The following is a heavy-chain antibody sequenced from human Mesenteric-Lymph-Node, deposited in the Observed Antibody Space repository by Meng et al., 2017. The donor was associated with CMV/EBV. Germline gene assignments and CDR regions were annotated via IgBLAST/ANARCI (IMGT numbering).Heavy chain of an antibody. V-gene: IGHV3-23*03. D-gene: IGHD2-2*01. Sequence: GESLKISCTVSGFTFSSYAMSWVRQAPGKGLEWVSLIYSGGTGTYYADSVKGRFTISRDNSKNTLYLQMNSLRAEDTAVYYCAKYRGYCSSTNCDDAFDIWGQGTMVTVSS. CDR3: AKYRGYCSSTNCDDAFDI. CDR2: IYSGGTGT. CDR1: GFTFSSYA. J-gene: IGHJ3*02.